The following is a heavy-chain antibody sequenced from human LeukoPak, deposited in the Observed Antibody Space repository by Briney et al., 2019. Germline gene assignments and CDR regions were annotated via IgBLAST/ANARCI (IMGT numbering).Heavy chain of an antibody. CDR3: ARVPYYYDSSGSLFFDI. CDR1: GGSFSGYY. CDR2: INHSGST. V-gene: IGHV4-34*01. D-gene: IGHD3-22*01. Sequence: SETLSLTCAVYGGSFSGYYWSWIRQPPGKGLEWIGEINHSGSTNYNPSLKSRVTISVDTSKNQFSLKLSSVTAADTAVYYCARVPYYYDSSGSLFFDIWGQGTMVTVSS. J-gene: IGHJ3*02.